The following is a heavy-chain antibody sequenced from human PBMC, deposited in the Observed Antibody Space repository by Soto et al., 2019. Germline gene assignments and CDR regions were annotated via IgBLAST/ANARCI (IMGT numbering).Heavy chain of an antibody. V-gene: IGHV4-61*01. CDR1: GGSVSSGSYY. Sequence: QVQLQESGPGLVKPSETLSLTCTVSGGSVSSGSYYWSWIRQPPGKGPEWIGYIYYSGSTNYNPSLKSRVTISVDTSKNQFSLKLSSVNAADTAVYYCARGGDGGWPYYFDYWGQGTLVTVSS. J-gene: IGHJ4*02. CDR3: ARGGDGGWPYYFDY. D-gene: IGHD2-15*01. CDR2: IYYSGST.